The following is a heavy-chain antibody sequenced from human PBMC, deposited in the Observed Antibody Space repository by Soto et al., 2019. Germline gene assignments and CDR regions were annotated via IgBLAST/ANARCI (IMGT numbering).Heavy chain of an antibody. CDR2: IIPIFGTA. D-gene: IGHD3-3*01. Sequence: SVKVSCKASGGTFSSYAISWVRQAPGQGLEWMGGIIPIFGTANYAQKLQGRVTITADESTSTAYMELSSLRSEDTAVYYCATTPDYDFWSGYYEYNWFDPWGQGTLVTVSS. CDR1: GGTFSSYA. CDR3: ATTPDYDFWSGYYEYNWFDP. J-gene: IGHJ5*02. V-gene: IGHV1-69*13.